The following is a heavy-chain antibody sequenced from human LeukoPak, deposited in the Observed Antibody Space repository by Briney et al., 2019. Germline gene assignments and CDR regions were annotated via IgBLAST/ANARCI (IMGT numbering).Heavy chain of an antibody. J-gene: IGHJ4*02. CDR2: INPNSGGT. CDR3: ARGGPARDSSGYYYGELYYFDY. Sequence: ASVKVSCKASGHTFTGYYMHWVRQAPGQGLEWMGWINPNSGGTNYAQKFQGWVTMTRDTSISTAYMELSRLRSDDTAVYYCARGGPARDSSGYYYGELYYFDYWGQGTLVTVSS. CDR1: GHTFTGYY. D-gene: IGHD3-22*01. V-gene: IGHV1-2*04.